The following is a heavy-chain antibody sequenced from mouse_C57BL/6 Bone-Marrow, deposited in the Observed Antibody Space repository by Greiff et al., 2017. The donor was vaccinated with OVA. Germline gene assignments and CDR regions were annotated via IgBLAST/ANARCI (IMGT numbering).Heavy chain of an antibody. V-gene: IGHV1-76*01. CDR2: IYPGSGNT. CDR1: GYTFTDYY. D-gene: IGHD2-1*01. CDR3: ARNWDYYPFAY. Sequence: VKLMESGAELVRPGASVKLSCKASGYTFTDYYINWVKPRPGQGLEWIARIYPGSGNTYYNEKFKGKATLTAEKSSSTAYMQLSSLTSEDSAVYCCARNWDYYPFAYWGQGTLVTVSA. J-gene: IGHJ3*01.